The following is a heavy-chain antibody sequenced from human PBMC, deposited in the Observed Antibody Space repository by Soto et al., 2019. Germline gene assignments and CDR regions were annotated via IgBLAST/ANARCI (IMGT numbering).Heavy chain of an antibody. J-gene: IGHJ4*02. CDR1: GFTFTSSA. CDR3: AADATAWQQMVPSDY. CDR2: IAVGSGYT. V-gene: IGHV1-58*01. D-gene: IGHD2-8*01. Sequence: SVKVSCKASGFTFTSSAFRWVRQARGQRLEWIGWIAVGSGYTNYAQRFQGRVTLTRDMSTATTYMELSRLTSEDTAIYYCAADATAWQQMVPSDYWGQGTVVTVYS.